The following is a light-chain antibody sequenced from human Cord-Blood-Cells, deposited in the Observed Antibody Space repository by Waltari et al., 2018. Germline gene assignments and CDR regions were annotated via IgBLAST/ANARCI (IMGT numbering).Light chain of an antibody. Sequence: SYELTQQPSVSVSPGQTASITCSGDKLVDKYAGGYQKKPGQSPVLVIYQDSKRPSGIPERFAGSNSGNTATLTISGTQAMDEADYYCQAWDSSTYVFGTRTKVTVL. CDR2: QDS. CDR3: QAWDSSTYV. CDR1: KLVDKY. V-gene: IGLV3-1*01. J-gene: IGLJ1*01.